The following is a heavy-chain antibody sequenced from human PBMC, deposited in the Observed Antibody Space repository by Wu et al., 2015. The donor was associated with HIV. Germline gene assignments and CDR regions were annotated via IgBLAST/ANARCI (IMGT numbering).Heavy chain of an antibody. CDR3: ARGPGTRDAFDI. J-gene: IGHJ3*02. D-gene: IGHD3-10*01. Sequence: QVQLVQSGAEMKKPGGSVKVSCKTSGYIFSDYGLNWVRQAPGQGPEWMGWISARTGSTDYAQKLRGRLTMTTDTSTRTAFMELRNLRSDDTAVYYCARGPGTRDAFDIWGQGTMVTVSS. CDR2: ISARTGST. CDR1: GYIFSDYG. V-gene: IGHV1-18*01.